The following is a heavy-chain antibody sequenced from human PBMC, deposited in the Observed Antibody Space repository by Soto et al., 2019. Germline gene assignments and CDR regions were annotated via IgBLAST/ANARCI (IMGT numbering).Heavy chain of an antibody. Sequence: SETLSLTCTVSGGSISSDGYHWSWIRQHTGQGLEWIGYIYDSGSNYYTPSLKSRVTISVDTSKNQFSLKLSSVTAADTAEYYCARGKNWFDPWGQGTLVTVSS. V-gene: IGHV4-31*03. J-gene: IGHJ5*02. CDR3: ARGKNWFDP. CDR1: GGSISSDGYH. CDR2: IYDSGSN.